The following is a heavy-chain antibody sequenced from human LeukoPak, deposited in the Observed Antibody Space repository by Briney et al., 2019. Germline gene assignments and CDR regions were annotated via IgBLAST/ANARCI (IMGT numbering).Heavy chain of an antibody. CDR3: ARSPWNSYDY. CDR1: GYTFTSCW. J-gene: IGHJ4*02. CDR2: IHPGDSDT. V-gene: IGHV5-51*01. Sequence: GESLKISCKGSGYTFTSCWIGWVRQMPGKGLEWMGIIHPGDSDTRYSPSFQGQVTISADKSISTAYLQWSSLKASDTAMYYCARSPWNSYDYWGQGTLVTVSS.